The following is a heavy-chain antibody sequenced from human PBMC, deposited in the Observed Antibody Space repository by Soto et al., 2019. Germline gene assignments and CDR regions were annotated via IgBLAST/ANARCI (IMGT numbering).Heavy chain of an antibody. V-gene: IGHV1-3*01. Sequence: KVSCKASGYTFTSYAMHCVLHSPGQMLELMGWINAGNGSTKYSQKFQGRVTITSDTSASTAYMELSSLTSEDTGVYYCASHNCADGGCRLFDFWGQGNLVPVSP. CDR2: INAGNGST. J-gene: IGHJ4*02. D-gene: IGHD1-20*01. CDR1: GYTFTSYA. CDR3: ASHNCADGGCRLFDF.